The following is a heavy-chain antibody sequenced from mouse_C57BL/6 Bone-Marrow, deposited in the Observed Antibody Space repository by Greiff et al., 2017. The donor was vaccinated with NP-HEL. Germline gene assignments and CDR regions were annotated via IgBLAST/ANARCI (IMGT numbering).Heavy chain of an antibody. V-gene: IGHV1-59*01. CDR2: LDPFVRYT. CDR1: GYTFTSYC. D-gene: IGHD1-1*01. CDR3: ARLGHYYGSSGEY. J-gene: IGHJ4*01. Sequence: QVQLQQPGAELVRPGTSVKLSCKASGYTFTSYCMHWVKQRPGQGLEWIGVLDPFVRYTNYNQKFKGKATLTVDTSSSTAYMQLSSVTSEDAAVYYCARLGHYYGSSGEYWGQGTSVTVSS.